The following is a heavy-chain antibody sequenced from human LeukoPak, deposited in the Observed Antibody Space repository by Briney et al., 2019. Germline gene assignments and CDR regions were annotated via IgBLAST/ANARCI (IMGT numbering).Heavy chain of an antibody. D-gene: IGHD1-7*01. V-gene: IGHV3-7*04. Sequence: GGSLRLSCAASGFTFSSYWMSWVRQAPGKGLEWVANIKEDGSEKYYVDSVKGRFTISRDNAKTSLYLQMNSLRAEDTAVYYCARVDWNYVAYFDYWGQGTLVTVFS. CDR2: IKEDGSEK. J-gene: IGHJ4*02. CDR3: ARVDWNYVAYFDY. CDR1: GFTFSSYW.